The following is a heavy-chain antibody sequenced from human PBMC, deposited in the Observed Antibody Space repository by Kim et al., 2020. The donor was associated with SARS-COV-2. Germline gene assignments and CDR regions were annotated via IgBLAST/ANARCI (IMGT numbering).Heavy chain of an antibody. D-gene: IGHD6-19*01. J-gene: IGHJ4*02. V-gene: IGHV3-11*06. CDR3: ARVSAGSGWYYFDY. Sequence: ADSVKGRLTISRDNAKNSLYLQMNSLRAEDTAVYYCARVSAGSGWYYFDYWVQGTLVTVSS.